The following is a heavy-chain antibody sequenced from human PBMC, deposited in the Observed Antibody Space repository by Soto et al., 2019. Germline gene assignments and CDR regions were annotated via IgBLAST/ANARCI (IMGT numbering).Heavy chain of an antibody. V-gene: IGHV3-48*01. Sequence: PGGSLRLSCAASGFTFSTYSMNWVRQAPGKGLEWVSYISSSSSTIFYTDSVKGRFTVSRDNAKNSLYLQMNSLRAEDTAVYYCARDAYCSSTSCYQLSTWFDPWGQGTLVTVSS. CDR1: GFTFSTYS. D-gene: IGHD2-2*01. CDR3: ARDAYCSSTSCYQLSTWFDP. J-gene: IGHJ5*02. CDR2: ISSSSSTI.